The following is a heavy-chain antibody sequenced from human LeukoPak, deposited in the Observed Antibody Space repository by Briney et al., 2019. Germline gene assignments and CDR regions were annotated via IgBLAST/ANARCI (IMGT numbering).Heavy chain of an antibody. CDR2: ISSSSSYI. D-gene: IGHD3-22*01. J-gene: IGHJ4*02. Sequence: GGSLRLSCAASGFTFSSYSMNWVRQAPGKGLEWVSSISSSSSYIYYADSVKGRFTISRDNAKNSLYLQMNSLRAEDTAVYYCARYYYDSSAFYYFDYWGQGTLVTLFS. V-gene: IGHV3-21*01. CDR3: ARYYYDSSAFYYFDY. CDR1: GFTFSSYS.